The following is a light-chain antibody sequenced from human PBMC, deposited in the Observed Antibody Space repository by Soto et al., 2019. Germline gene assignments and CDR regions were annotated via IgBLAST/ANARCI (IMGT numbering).Light chain of an antibody. J-gene: IGLJ3*02. CDR1: SGHSSYA. Sequence: QLELTQSPSASASLGASVKLTCTLSSGHSSYAIAWHQQQPEEGPRYLMKLNSDGSHSKGDGIPDRFSGSSSGAERYLTISSLQSEDEADYYCQTWGTGIRVFGGGTKLTVL. CDR2: LNSDGSH. CDR3: QTWGTGIRV. V-gene: IGLV4-69*01.